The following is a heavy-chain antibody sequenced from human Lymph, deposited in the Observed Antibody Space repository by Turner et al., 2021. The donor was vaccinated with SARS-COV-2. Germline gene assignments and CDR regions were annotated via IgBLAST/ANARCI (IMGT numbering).Heavy chain of an antibody. V-gene: IGHV3-66*01. CDR2: VYAGGST. CDR3: ARDFREGAFDI. J-gene: IGHJ3*02. CDR1: GITVSGNY. Sequence: EVQLVESGGGLVQPGGSLRLSCAASGITVSGNYMSWVRQGPGKGLEWVSVVYAGGSTFYADSVKGRFTISRDKSKNTLYLQMNRLRAEDTAVYYCARDFREGAFDIWGQGTMVTISS. D-gene: IGHD3-10*01.